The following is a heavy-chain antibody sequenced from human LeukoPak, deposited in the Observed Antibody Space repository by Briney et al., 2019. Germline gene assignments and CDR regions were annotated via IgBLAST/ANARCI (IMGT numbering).Heavy chain of an antibody. V-gene: IGHV3-23*01. Sequence: GGSLRLSCAASGFTFRNYAMSWVRQAPGKGLEWVSGTSGGGGTTYYADSVKGRFTISRDNSKNTLYLQMNTLRADDTAIYYCAKAGGYNYGYLDYWGQGTLVTVSS. CDR2: TSGGGGTT. CDR3: AKAGGYNYGYLDY. J-gene: IGHJ4*02. CDR1: GFTFRNYA. D-gene: IGHD5-18*01.